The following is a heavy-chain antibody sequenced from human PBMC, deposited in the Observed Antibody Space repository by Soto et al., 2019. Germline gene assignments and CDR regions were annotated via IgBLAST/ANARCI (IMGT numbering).Heavy chain of an antibody. CDR3: ASPNSSIFGVVTTRGYYYYGMDV. D-gene: IGHD3-3*01. CDR1: GCRFPRYW. V-gene: IGHV5-10-1*01. CDR2: IEPSDQYT. J-gene: IGHJ6*02. Sequence: GEDLKISCQGFGCRFPRYWISRVRQMPGKGLGWMGRIEPSDQYTNYRSSFQDHVTLSDDKYISTAYLQWSSLKASDTAMYYCASPNSSIFGVVTTRGYYYYGMDVWGQGTTVTVSS.